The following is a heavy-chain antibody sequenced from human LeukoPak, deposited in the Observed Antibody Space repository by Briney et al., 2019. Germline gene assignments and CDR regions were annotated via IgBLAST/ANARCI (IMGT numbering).Heavy chain of an antibody. D-gene: IGHD5-18*01. V-gene: IGHV4-34*01. CDR1: GGSFSGYY. CDR2: INHSGST. Sequence: SETLSLTCAVYGGSFSGYYWSWTRQPPGKGLEWIGEINHSGSTNYNPSLKSRVTISVDTSKNQFSLKLSSVTAADTAVYYCASTVDTAMGIDYWGQGTLVTVSS. CDR3: ASTVDTAMGIDY. J-gene: IGHJ4*02.